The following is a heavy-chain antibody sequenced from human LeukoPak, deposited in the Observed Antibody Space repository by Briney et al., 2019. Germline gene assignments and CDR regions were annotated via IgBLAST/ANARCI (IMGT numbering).Heavy chain of an antibody. CDR2: ITSNGGSA. CDR3: VGFRATAGLY. J-gene: IGHJ4*02. V-gene: IGHV3-64D*06. D-gene: IGHD6-13*01. CDR1: GFTFSSYA. Sequence: GGSLRLSCSASGFTFSSYAMYWVRQAPGKGLEYVSAITSNGGSAYYADSVKGRFTISRDNSRNTLYLQMSSLRADDTAVYYCVGFRATAGLYWGQGTLVTVSS.